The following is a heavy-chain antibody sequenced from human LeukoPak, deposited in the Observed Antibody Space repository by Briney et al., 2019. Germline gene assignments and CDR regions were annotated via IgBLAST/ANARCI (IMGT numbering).Heavy chain of an antibody. Sequence: SQTLSLTCTVSGGSISSGDYYWSWIRQPPGKGLEWIGYIYYSGSTYYNPSLKSRVTISVDTSKNQFSLKLSSVTAADTAVYYCARDRIVVVPAASNYYYGMDVWGQGTTDTVSS. CDR1: GGSISSGDYY. J-gene: IGHJ6*02. CDR3: ARDRIVVVPAASNYYYGMDV. CDR2: IYYSGST. D-gene: IGHD2-2*01. V-gene: IGHV4-30-4*01.